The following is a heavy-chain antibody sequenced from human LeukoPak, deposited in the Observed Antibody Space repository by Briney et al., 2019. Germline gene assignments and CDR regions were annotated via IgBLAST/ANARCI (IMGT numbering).Heavy chain of an antibody. CDR3: ARGSKTAGTIYTFDY. J-gene: IGHJ4*02. CDR2: LSGTGLTT. V-gene: IGHV3-23*01. CDR1: GFTSSSYDFSTYA. D-gene: IGHD6-13*01. Sequence: GGSLRLSCAASGFTSSSYDFSTYAMSWGRQAPGKGLEWVSGLSGTGLTTFYPDSVKGRFTISRDNSKNTLYLQMNSLRADDTAVSYCARGSKTAGTIYTFDYWGQGTLVTVSS.